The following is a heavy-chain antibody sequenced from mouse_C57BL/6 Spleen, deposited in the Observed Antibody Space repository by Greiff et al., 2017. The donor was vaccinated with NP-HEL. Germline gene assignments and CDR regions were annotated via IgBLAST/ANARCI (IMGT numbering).Heavy chain of an antibody. J-gene: IGHJ4*01. Sequence: VQLQESGAELARPGASVKLSCKASGYTFTSYGISWVKQRTGQGLEWIGEIYPRSGNTYYNEKFKSKATLTVDKSSSTAYMQLSSLTSEDSAVYYCARSDDYDEIGYYYAMDYWGQGTSVTVSS. CDR2: IYPRSGNT. CDR3: ARSDDYDEIGYYYAMDY. CDR1: GYTFTSYG. V-gene: IGHV1-81*01. D-gene: IGHD2-4*01.